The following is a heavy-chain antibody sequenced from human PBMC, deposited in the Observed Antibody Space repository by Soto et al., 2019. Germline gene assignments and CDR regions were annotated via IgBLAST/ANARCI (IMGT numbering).Heavy chain of an antibody. J-gene: IGHJ5*02. CDR3: VRDGTKTLRDGFDP. CDR2: IYATGTT. D-gene: IGHD1-1*01. V-gene: IGHV4-59*10. Sequence: SETLSLTCAVYGGSISGFYWSWIRKSAGKGLEWIGRIYATGTTDYNPSLKSRVMMSVDTSKKQFSLKLRSVTAADTAVYYCVRDGTKTLRDGFDPWGQGISVTVSS. CDR1: GGSISGFY.